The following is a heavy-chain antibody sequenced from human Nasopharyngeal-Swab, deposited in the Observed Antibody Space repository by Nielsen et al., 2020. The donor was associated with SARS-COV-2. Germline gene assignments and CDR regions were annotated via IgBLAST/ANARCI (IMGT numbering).Heavy chain of an antibody. V-gene: IGHV3-33*01. CDR3: ARDRDLSLPDY. CDR2: MWYDGSNK. CDR1: GFTFSSYG. J-gene: IGHJ4*02. Sequence: GESLKISCAASGFTFSSYGMHWVRQAPGKGLEWVAVMWYDGSNKYYADSVKGRFTISRDNSKNTLYLQMNSLRAEDTAVYYCARDRDLSLPDYWGQGTLVTVSS.